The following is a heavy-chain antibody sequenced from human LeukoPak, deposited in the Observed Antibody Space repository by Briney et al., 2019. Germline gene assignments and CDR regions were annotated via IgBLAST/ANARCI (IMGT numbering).Heavy chain of an antibody. J-gene: IGHJ4*02. CDR1: GFTFSRYW. Sequence: GGSLRLSCAASGFTFSRYWMHWVRQAPGKGLVWVSRISSDGSSTSYADSVKGRFTISRDNAKNTLYLQVNSLRAEDTAVYYCARDQLYCTGGFCYFEYWGQRTRVTVSS. CDR2: ISSDGSST. V-gene: IGHV3-74*01. D-gene: IGHD2-8*02. CDR3: ARDQLYCTGGFCYFEY.